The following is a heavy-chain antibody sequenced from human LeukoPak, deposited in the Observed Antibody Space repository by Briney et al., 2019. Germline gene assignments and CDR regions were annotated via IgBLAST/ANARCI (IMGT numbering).Heavy chain of an antibody. V-gene: IGHV3-7*01. J-gene: IGHJ4*02. CDR1: GFTFSSYW. D-gene: IGHD5-24*01. CDR2: IKQDGREK. Sequence: GGSLRLSCAASGFTFSSYWMNWVRQALGKGLEWVANIKQDGREKYYVDSVKGRFTISRDNTKNSLYLQMNSLRAEDTALYYCARDIEMAPVLGYWGQGTLVTVSS. CDR3: ARDIEMAPVLGY.